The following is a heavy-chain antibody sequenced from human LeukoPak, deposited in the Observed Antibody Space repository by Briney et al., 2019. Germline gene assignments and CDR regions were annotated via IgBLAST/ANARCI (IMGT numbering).Heavy chain of an antibody. CDR1: GGSISSYY. CDR2: IYTSGST. Sequence: SETLSLTCTVSGGSISSYYWSWIRQPPGKGLEWIGNIYTSGSTNYNPSLKSRVTISVDTSKNQFSLKLSSVTAADTAVYYCARHAPYYDFWSGYRPDYYYYYYMDVWGKGTTVTVSS. V-gene: IGHV4-4*09. CDR3: ARHAPYYDFWSGYRPDYYYYYYMDV. D-gene: IGHD3-3*01. J-gene: IGHJ6*03.